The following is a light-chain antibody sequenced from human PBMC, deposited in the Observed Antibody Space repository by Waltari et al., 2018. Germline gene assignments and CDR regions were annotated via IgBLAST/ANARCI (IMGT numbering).Light chain of an antibody. J-gene: IGLJ2*01. CDR2: DDS. V-gene: IGLV3-21*03. CDR3: QVWDSSSDHPVV. CDR1: NFGCKR. Sequence: SYVLTQPPSVSVAPGKPARITWGGNNFGCKRVHWNPQKPGQAPVLVVYDDSDRPSGIPERFSGSNSGNTATLTISRVEAGDEADYYCQVWDSSSDHPVVFGGGTKLTVL.